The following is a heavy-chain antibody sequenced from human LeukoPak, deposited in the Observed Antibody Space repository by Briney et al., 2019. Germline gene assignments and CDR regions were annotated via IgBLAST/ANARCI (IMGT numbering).Heavy chain of an antibody. CDR1: KFTFSSYS. CDR3: ATRTVGAIYY. D-gene: IGHD1-26*01. CDR2: ISGSGGAT. V-gene: IGHV3-23*01. Sequence: AGGSLRLSCAASKFTFSSYSMNWVRQAPGKGLEWVSAISGSGGATYYADSVKGRFTISRDSSKNTLYLQMNSMTAEDTAVYYCATRTVGAIYYWGQGTLVTVSS. J-gene: IGHJ4*02.